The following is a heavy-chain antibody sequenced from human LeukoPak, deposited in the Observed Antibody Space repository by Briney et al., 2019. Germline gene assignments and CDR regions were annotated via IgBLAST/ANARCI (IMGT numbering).Heavy chain of an antibody. CDR2: IKHDGSEK. CDR3: ASDEWGAYNFDY. D-gene: IGHD1-26*01. V-gene: IGHV3-7*01. Sequence: GGSLRLSCTASGFPFSDYYMSWIRQAPGKGLEWVANIKHDGSEKYYVDSVKGRFTISRDNAKNSLYLQMNSLRAEDTAVYYCASDEWGAYNFDYWGQGTLVTVSS. CDR1: GFPFSDYY. J-gene: IGHJ4*02.